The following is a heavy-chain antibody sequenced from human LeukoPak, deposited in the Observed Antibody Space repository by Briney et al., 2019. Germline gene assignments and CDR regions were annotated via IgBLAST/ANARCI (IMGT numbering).Heavy chain of an antibody. J-gene: IGHJ5*02. V-gene: IGHV3-23*01. Sequence: GGSLRLSCAASGFTFSSFAMSWVRQAPGKGLEWVSLLSGSGDSTYYADSVRGRFTISRDSSKSTLYLQMNSLRAEDTAVYYCAKGGGFSYGYAPSWGQGALVTVSS. CDR1: GFTFSSFA. CDR3: AKGGGFSYGYAPS. D-gene: IGHD5-18*01. CDR2: LSGSGDST.